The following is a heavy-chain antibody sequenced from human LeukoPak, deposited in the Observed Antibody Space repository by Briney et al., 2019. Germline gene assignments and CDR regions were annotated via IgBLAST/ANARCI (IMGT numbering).Heavy chain of an antibody. Sequence: GASVKVSCKASGYTFTNYAVHWVRQAPGQRLEWMGWINGGNGNTNYAQKFQGGVSMTADTSTSTAYMELRSLRSDDTAVYYCARSGRGTYYYFDLWGQGTLVTVSS. D-gene: IGHD1-26*01. CDR3: ARSGRGTYYYFDL. CDR2: INGGNGNT. CDR1: GYTFTNYA. V-gene: IGHV1-3*01. J-gene: IGHJ4*02.